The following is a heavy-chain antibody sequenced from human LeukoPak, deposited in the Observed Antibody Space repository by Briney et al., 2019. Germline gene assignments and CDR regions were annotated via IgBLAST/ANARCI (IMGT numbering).Heavy chain of an antibody. Sequence: GGSLRLSCAASGFTFSSYSMNWVRQAPGKGLEWVSSISSSSSTIYYADSVKGRFTISRDNAKNSLYLQMNSLRAEDTAVYYCARGLAYSWSFDYWGQGTLVTVSS. V-gene: IGHV3-48*01. D-gene: IGHD1-20*01. J-gene: IGHJ4*02. CDR2: ISSSSSTI. CDR1: GFTFSSYS. CDR3: ARGLAYSWSFDY.